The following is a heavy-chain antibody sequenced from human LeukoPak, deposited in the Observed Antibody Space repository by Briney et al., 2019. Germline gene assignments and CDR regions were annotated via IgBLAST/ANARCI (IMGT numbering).Heavy chain of an antibody. D-gene: IGHD6-19*01. CDR2: VSYDGSNK. V-gene: IGHV3-30*04. Sequence: GGSLRLSCAPSGFTFSSYSMHWVRQAPGKGLKWVEVVSYDGSNKKYADSVKGRFTISRGNSKSTLYLQMNSLRPEDTAVYYCARSYSSGWSSYYYMDVWGKGTTVTVSS. CDR1: GFTFSSYS. CDR3: ARSYSSGWSSYYYMDV. J-gene: IGHJ6*03.